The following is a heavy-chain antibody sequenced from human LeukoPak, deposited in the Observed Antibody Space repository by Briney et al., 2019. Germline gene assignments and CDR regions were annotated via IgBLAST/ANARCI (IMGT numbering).Heavy chain of an antibody. J-gene: IGHJ6*02. V-gene: IGHV4-34*01. CDR2: INHSGST. CDR3: ARQVFWSGYPDYYYYGMDV. CDR1: GGSFSGYY. Sequence: SETLSLTCAVYGGSFSGYYWSWIRQPPGKGLEWIGEINHSGSTNYNPSLKSRVTISVDTSKNQFSLKLSSVTAADTAVYYCARQVFWSGYPDYYYYGMDVWGQGTTVTVSS. D-gene: IGHD3-3*01.